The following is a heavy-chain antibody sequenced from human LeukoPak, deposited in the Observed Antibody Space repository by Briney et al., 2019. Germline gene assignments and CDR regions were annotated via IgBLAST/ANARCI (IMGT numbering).Heavy chain of an antibody. J-gene: IGHJ6*03. CDR2: ISSSSSYI. V-gene: IGHV3-21*01. D-gene: IGHD4-17*01. Sequence: GGSLRLSCAASGFTFSSYSMNWVRQAPGKGLEWVSSISSSSSYIYYADSVKGRFTISRDNAKNSLYLQMNSLRAEDTAVYYCARVNGYGDYEVSYYVDVWGKGTTVTVSS. CDR1: GFTFSSYS. CDR3: ARVNGYGDYEVSYYVDV.